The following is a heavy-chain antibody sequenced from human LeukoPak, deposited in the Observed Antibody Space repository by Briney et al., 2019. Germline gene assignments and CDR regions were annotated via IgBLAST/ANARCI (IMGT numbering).Heavy chain of an antibody. V-gene: IGHV3-53*01. D-gene: IGHD6-13*01. CDR3: AREARIAAAGTYYYYGMDV. Sequence: GGSLRLSCAASGFTVSSNYMSWVRQAPGKGLEWVSVIYSGGSTYYADSVKGRFTISRDNSKSTLYLQMNSLRAEDTAVYYCAREARIAAAGTYYYYGMDVWGQGTTVTVSS. J-gene: IGHJ6*02. CDR2: IYSGGST. CDR1: GFTVSSNY.